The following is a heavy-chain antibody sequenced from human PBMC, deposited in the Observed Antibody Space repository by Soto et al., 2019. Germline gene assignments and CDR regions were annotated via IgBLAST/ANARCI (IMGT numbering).Heavy chain of an antibody. CDR1: GFTFSNYA. CDR3: ARDSGGDYHNYYMDV. V-gene: IGHV3-33*01. CDR2: IWYVGSDK. Sequence: ESGGGVVQPGTSLRLSCAASGFTFSNYAMHWVRQAPGKGLEWVTIIWYVGSDKNYGDSVKGRFTISRDNSKNTLYLQMNSLRVEDTAVYYCARDSGGDYHNYYMDVWGKGTTVTVSS. J-gene: IGHJ6*03. D-gene: IGHD4-17*01.